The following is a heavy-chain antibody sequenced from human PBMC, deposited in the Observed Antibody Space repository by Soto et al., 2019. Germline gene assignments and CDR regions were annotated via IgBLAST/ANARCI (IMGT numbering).Heavy chain of an antibody. CDR2: IIPMFGTA. J-gene: IGHJ6*02. Sequence: QVQLVQSGAEVKKPGSSVKVSCKASGGTFSSYAISWVRQAPGQGLEWMGGIIPMFGTANFAQKLQGRVTTTADEATSTADMELSSMRSEDTAVYYCAGVKVADVAPPYYYYGMDVWGQGTTVTVSS. V-gene: IGHV1-69*01. CDR1: GGTFSSYA. CDR3: AGVKVADVAPPYYYYGMDV. D-gene: IGHD2-15*01.